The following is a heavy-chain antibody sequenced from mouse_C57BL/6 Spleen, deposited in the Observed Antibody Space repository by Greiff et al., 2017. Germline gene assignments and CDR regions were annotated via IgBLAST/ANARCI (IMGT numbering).Heavy chain of an antibody. CDR3: ARYGDGNYDYYAMDY. CDR2: IYPGDGDT. CDR1: GYAFSSYW. Sequence: QVQLKQSGAELVKPGASVKISCKASGYAFSSYWMNWVKQRPGKGLEWIGQIYPGDGDTNYNGKFKGKATLTADKSSSTAYMQLSSLTSEDSAVYFCARYGDGNYDYYAMDYWGQGTSVTVSS. V-gene: IGHV1-80*01. D-gene: IGHD2-1*01. J-gene: IGHJ4*01.